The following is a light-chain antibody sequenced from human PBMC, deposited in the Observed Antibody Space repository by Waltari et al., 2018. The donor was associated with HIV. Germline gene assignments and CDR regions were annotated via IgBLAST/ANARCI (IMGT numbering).Light chain of an antibody. CDR3: QTWGTGILV. V-gene: IGLV4-69*01. CDR2: LNSDGSH. Sequence: QLVLTQSPSVSASLGASVTLTCTLSSGHSSYALAWHQQQPEKGPRYLMKLNSDGSHSKGDGIPDRFSGSSSGAERYLTISSLQSEDEADYYCQTWGTGILVFGGGTNLTVL. CDR1: SGHSSYA. J-gene: IGLJ3*02.